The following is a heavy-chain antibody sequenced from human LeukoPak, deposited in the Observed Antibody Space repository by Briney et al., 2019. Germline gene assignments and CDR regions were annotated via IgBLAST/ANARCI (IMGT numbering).Heavy chain of an antibody. D-gene: IGHD6-13*01. CDR2: ISSSGRTI. CDR3: ARDRSSSWYYFDY. V-gene: IGHV3-48*04. CDR1: EFTFSSYS. Sequence: HPGGSLRLSCAASEFTFSSYSMNWVRQAPGKGLEWVAYISSSGRTIYYADSVKGRFTISRDNAKNSLYLQMNSLRAEDTAVYYCARDRSSSWYYFDYWGQGTLVTVSS. J-gene: IGHJ4*02.